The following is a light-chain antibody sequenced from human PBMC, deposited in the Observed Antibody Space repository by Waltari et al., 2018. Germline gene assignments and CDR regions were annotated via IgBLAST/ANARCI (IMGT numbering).Light chain of an antibody. J-gene: IGLJ3*02. CDR2: ENP. V-gene: IGLV1-51*02. Sequence: QSVLTQPPSVSAAPGQKVTISCSGSSSNIGNSYVSWYQQFPGTAPKLLIYENPKPPSEIPDRSSGSKSGTSAPLGITELQTGEEADYYCGAWDSSLSAGGVFGGGTKVTVL. CDR1: SSNIGNSY. CDR3: GAWDSSLSAGGV.